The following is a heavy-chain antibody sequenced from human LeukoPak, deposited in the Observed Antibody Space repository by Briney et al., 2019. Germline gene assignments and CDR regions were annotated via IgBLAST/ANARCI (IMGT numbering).Heavy chain of an antibody. V-gene: IGHV3-23*01. CDR2: ISGSGST. CDR3: VRGMGVGYSSGRLPVFDY. Sequence: GGSLRLSCAASGFTLSSYAMNWVRQAPGKGLEWVSGISGSGSTYYAASVKSRVTISGDNSKNKLTLQMNSMRTEDTALYYCVRGMGVGYSSGRLPVFDYWGQGTLATVSS. CDR1: GFTLSSYA. J-gene: IGHJ4*02. D-gene: IGHD6-19*01.